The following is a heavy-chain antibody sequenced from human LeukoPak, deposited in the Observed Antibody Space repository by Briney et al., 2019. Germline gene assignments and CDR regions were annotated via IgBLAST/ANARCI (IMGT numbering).Heavy chain of an antibody. Sequence: PGGSLRLSCAASGFTFSSYAMSWVRQAPGKGLEWVAVISYDGSNKYYADSVKGRFTISRDNSKNTLYLQMNSLRAEDTAVYYCAKSYYYDKLAYYWGQGTLVTVSS. CDR3: AKSYYYDKLAYY. V-gene: IGHV3-30*18. CDR1: GFTFSSYA. CDR2: ISYDGSNK. J-gene: IGHJ4*02. D-gene: IGHD3-22*01.